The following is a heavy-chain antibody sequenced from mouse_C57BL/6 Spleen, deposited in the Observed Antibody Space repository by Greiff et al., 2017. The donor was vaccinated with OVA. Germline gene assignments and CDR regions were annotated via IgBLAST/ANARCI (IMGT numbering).Heavy chain of an antibody. J-gene: IGHJ2*01. CDR3: ARRGYGYDDGFDH. D-gene: IGHD2-2*01. Sequence: EVQLQQSGPELVKPGASVKISCKASGYTFTDYYMNWVKQSHGKSLEWIGDINPNNGGTSYNQKFKGKATLTVDKSSSTAYMELRSLTSEDSAVYYCARRGYGYDDGFDHWGQGTTLTVSS. V-gene: IGHV1-26*01. CDR2: INPNNGGT. CDR1: GYTFTDYY.